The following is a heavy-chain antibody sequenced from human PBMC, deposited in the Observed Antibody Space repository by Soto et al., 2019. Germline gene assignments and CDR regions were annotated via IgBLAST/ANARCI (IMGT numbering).Heavy chain of an antibody. CDR2: ISGYNGRT. CDR3: AREGYSSGFDPFDF. V-gene: IGHV1-18*01. CDR1: GYNFRHFG. Sequence: QVQLEQSGDAVKKPGASVKVSCKASGYNFRHFGITWVRQDSGLGLEWLGWISGYNGRTSSARNWRVRVVLTTDTATKTAYMELRSLTSDDTGIYYCAREGYSSGFDPFDFWGQGTKVTVSS. D-gene: IGHD5-18*01. J-gene: IGHJ3*01.